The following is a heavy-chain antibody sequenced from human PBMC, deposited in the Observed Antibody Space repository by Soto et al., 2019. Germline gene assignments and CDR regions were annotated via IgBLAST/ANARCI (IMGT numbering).Heavy chain of an antibody. CDR1: GFTFSTYA. J-gene: IGHJ1*01. Sequence: PGGSLRLSCAASGFTFSTYAMTWVRQAPGKGLEWVSAISGSGGSTYYADSVKGRFTISRDNSKNTLYLQMNSLRAEDTAVYYCAKDGVVVTAIRSEYFQHWGQGTLVTVSS. CDR2: ISGSGGST. V-gene: IGHV3-23*01. CDR3: AKDGVVVTAIRSEYFQH. D-gene: IGHD2-21*02.